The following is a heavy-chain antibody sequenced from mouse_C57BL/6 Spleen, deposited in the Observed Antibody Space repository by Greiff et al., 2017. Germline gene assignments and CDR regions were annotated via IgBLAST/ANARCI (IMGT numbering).Heavy chain of an antibody. CDR1: GYTFTSYW. CDR3: AMGWLLPPWFAY. V-gene: IGHV1-74*01. CDR2: IHPSDSDT. J-gene: IGHJ3*01. Sequence: QVQLQQPGAELVKPGASVKVSCKASGYTFTSYWMHWVRQRPGQGLEWIGRIHPSDSDTNYNQKFKGKATLTVDKSSSTAYMQISSLTSEDSAVYDCAMGWLLPPWFAYWGQGTLVTVSA. D-gene: IGHD2-3*01.